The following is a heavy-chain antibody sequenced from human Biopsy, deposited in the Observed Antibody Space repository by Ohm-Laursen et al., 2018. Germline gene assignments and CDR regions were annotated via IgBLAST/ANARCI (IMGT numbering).Heavy chain of an antibody. J-gene: IGHJ3*01. Sequence: TLSLTCPVSGASVSRGSYDWSWIRQPPGRGLERIGNIYNDVTTKYNPSLRSRVTISADKSTNQFSLKLRSVTAADTAVYYCARGYAGLYEAFDFWGQGTVVTVAS. CDR2: IYNDVTT. CDR1: GASVSRGSYD. D-gene: IGHD5-18*01. V-gene: IGHV4-61*01. CDR3: ARGYAGLYEAFDF.